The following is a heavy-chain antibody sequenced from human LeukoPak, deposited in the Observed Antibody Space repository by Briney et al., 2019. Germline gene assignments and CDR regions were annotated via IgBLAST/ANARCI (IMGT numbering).Heavy chain of an antibody. D-gene: IGHD6-19*01. CDR1: GGSISSCRYY. J-gene: IGHJ4*02. CDR3: ATLNTSGWYFDY. CDR2: IYYSGET. V-gene: IGHV4-39*01. Sequence: SETLSLTCTVSGGSISSCRYYWVWLRQPPGKGLVGIGSIYYSGETNYNPPLKSRLTISVDTSKNQFSLKLGSVTAADAAVYYCATLNTSGWYFDYWGQGTLVTVS.